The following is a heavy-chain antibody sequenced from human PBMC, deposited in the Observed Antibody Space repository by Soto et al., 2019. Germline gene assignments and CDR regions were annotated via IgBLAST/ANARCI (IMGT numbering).Heavy chain of an antibody. CDR2: IRGSGDVT. Sequence: EVQLLESGGGLVQPGGSLRLSCAASGFTFSNYAMTWVRQAPGKGLEWVSVIRGSGDVTYYADSVQGRFAISRDYSKNTLYLQMNSLRDEDTAIYYCAKHGGPSYSYYMDVWGKGTTVTVSS. J-gene: IGHJ6*03. CDR3: AKHGGPSYSYYMDV. V-gene: IGHV3-23*01. D-gene: IGHD3-3*01. CDR1: GFTFSNYA.